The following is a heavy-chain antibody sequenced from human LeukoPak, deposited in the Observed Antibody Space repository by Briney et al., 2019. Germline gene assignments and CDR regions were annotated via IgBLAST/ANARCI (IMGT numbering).Heavy chain of an antibody. D-gene: IGHD3-22*01. J-gene: IGHJ5*02. CDR1: GFTFSSYA. CDR3: AKQIVVITQAWFDP. V-gene: IGHV3-30-3*02. CDR2: ISYDGSNK. Sequence: PGGSLRLSCAASGFTFSSYAMHWVRQAPGKGLEWVAVISYDGSNKYYADSVKGRFTISRDNSKNTLYLQMNSLRAEDTAVYYCAKQIVVITQAWFDPWGQGTLVTVSS.